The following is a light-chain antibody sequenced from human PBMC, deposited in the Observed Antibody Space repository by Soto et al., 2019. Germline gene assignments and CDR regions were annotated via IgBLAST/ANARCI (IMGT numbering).Light chain of an antibody. Sequence: QSVLTQPPSVSGAPGQRVTISCTGSSSNIGAGYDVHWYQQLPGTAPKLLIYGNSNRPSGVPDRFSGSKSGTSASLAITGLQAEDEADYYCQSYDSSLSGVFGRGNKLTVL. CDR2: GNS. CDR3: QSYDSSLSGV. J-gene: IGLJ2*01. CDR1: SSNIGAGYD. V-gene: IGLV1-40*01.